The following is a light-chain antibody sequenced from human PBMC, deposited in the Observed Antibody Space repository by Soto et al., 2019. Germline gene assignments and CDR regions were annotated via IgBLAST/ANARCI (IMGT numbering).Light chain of an antibody. V-gene: IGKV3-20*01. CDR3: QQYTSSPYT. CDR1: QSVTYSY. Sequence: EIVLTQSPGTLSLSPGERATLSCRASQSVTYSYLAWYQQKPGQAPRLLVYGASSRATGIPDRFSGRGSGADFTLTVSRLEPEDFAVYYCQQYTSSPYTFGQGTRLEIK. J-gene: IGKJ2*01. CDR2: GAS.